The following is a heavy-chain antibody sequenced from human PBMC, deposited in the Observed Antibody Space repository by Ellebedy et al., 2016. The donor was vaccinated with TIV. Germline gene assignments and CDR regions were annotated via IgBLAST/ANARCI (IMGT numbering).Heavy chain of an antibody. CDR3: ARDGDDSGYFDI. J-gene: IGHJ3*02. D-gene: IGHD3-22*01. CDR2: INPAGGNT. CDR1: GYTFTSHY. Sequence: AASVKVSCKASGYTFTSHYIHWARQAPGQGLEWMGMINPAGGNTIYAHKFQGRVTMTGDASTSTVYLDLSGLRSDDTAVFYCARDGDDSGYFDIWGRGTMVTVSS. V-gene: IGHV1-46*01.